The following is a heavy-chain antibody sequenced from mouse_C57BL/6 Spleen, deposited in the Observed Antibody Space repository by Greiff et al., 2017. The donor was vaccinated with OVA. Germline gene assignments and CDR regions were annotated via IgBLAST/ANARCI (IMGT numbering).Heavy chain of an antibody. Sequence: QVQLQQPGAELVRPGSSVKLSCKASGYTFTSYWMEWVKQRPGQGLEWIGNIYPSDSETHYNQKFKDKATLTVDKSSSTAYMQLSSLTSEDSAVYYCARQGLPHAMDYWGQGTSVTVSS. CDR3: ARQGLPHAMDY. CDR2: IYPSDSET. J-gene: IGHJ4*01. CDR1: GYTFTSYW. V-gene: IGHV1-61*01. D-gene: IGHD3-3*01.